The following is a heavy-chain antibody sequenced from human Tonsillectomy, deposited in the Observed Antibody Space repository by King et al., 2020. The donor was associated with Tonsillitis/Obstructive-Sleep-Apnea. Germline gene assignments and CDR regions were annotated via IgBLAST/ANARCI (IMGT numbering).Heavy chain of an antibody. V-gene: IGHV3-23*04. Sequence: QLVQSGGGLVQPGGSLRLSCAASGFTFSNYAMSWVRQTPGKGLEWVSATSGTGGTTYSTDSVKGRFTIPRDNSKNTLYLQMNSLRAEDTAVYFCAKVFGDYVIDYWGQGTLVTVSS. J-gene: IGHJ4*02. CDR1: GFTFSNYA. CDR3: AKVFGDYVIDY. CDR2: TSGTGGTT. D-gene: IGHD4-17*01.